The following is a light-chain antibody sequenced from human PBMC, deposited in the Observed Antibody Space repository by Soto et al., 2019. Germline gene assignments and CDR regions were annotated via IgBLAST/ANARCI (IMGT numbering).Light chain of an antibody. CDR3: KQYKSFSIP. J-gene: IGKJ4*01. CDR1: QSISNW. CDR2: KTS. Sequence: DIQMTQSPSTLSASVGDRVTITCRASQSISNWLAWYQQKPGKAPKLLIYKTSNLDSGVPSRFSGSGSGTEFSLTVSSLQPDDFATYYCKQYKSFSIPFGGGTRVEVK. V-gene: IGKV1-5*03.